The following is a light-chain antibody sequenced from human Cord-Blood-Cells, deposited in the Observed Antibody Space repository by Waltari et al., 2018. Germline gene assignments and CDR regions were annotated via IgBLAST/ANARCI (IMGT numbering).Light chain of an antibody. CDR3: QQYGSSPWT. CDR1: QSVSSSY. Sequence: EIVLTQSPGTLSLSPGERATLSCRASQSVSSSYLAWDQEKPGQAPRRLIYGASSRATGIPDRFSGSGSGTDFTLTISRLEPEDLAVYYCQQYGSSPWTFGQGTKVESK. V-gene: IGKV3-20*01. CDR2: GAS. J-gene: IGKJ1*01.